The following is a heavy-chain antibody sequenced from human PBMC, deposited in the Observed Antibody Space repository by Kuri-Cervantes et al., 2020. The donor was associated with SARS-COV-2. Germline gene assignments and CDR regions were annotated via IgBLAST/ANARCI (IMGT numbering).Heavy chain of an antibody. CDR2: IRYDGSNK. V-gene: IGHV3-30*02. CDR3: AKVLGVELRLIDY. CDR1: GFTFSSYG. J-gene: IGHJ4*02. D-gene: IGHD1-7*01. Sequence: GESLKISCAASGFTFSSYGMHWVRQAPGKGLEWVAFIRYDGSNKYYADSVKGRFTISRDNSKNTLYLQMNSLRAEDTAVYYCAKVLGVELRLIDYWGQGTLVTVSS.